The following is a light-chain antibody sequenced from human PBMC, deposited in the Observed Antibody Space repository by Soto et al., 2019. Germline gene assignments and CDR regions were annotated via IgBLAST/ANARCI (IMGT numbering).Light chain of an antibody. Sequence: IQITHSPSSLSASVRDRDTNTCQASQGIRNDLGWYQQKPGKAPKLLIYAASSLQSGVPSRFSGSGSGTDFTLTISSLQPEDFATYYCLQDYNYPQTFGQGTKVDIK. J-gene: IGKJ1*01. CDR3: LQDYNYPQT. V-gene: IGKV1-6*01. CDR2: AAS. CDR1: QGIRND.